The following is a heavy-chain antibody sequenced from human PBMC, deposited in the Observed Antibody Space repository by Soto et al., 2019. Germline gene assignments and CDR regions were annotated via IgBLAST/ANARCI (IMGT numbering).Heavy chain of an antibody. Sequence: GASVKVSCKASGYTFTSYDINWVRQATGQGLEWMGWMNPNSGNTGYAQKFQGRVTMTRNTSISTAYMELSSLRSEDTAVYYCARKSDYGDYGESYYMDVWGKGTTVTVSS. CDR2: MNPNSGNT. J-gene: IGHJ6*03. D-gene: IGHD4-17*01. CDR1: GYTFTSYD. CDR3: ARKSDYGDYGESYYMDV. V-gene: IGHV1-8*01.